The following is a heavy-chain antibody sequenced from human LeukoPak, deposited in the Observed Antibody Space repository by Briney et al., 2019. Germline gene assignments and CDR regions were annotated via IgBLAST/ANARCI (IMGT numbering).Heavy chain of an antibody. CDR2: VYDSVST. Sequence: KPSETLSLTCTVAAVSVSTGNYYWSWLRQPPGKGLEWIGYVYDSVSTKYNTSLKSRVTISGDTSKNHFCLKVSSGTAADTAVYYSAASYISGFPEIDDWGQGTLVTVSS. J-gene: IGHJ4*02. D-gene: IGHD6-19*01. CDR3: AASYISGFPEIDD. V-gene: IGHV4-61*03. CDR1: AVSVSTGNYY.